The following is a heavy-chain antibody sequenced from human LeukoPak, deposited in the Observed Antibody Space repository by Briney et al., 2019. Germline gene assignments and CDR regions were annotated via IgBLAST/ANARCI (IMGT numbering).Heavy chain of an antibody. V-gene: IGHV4-34*01. CDR1: GGSFSGYY. CDR2: INHSGST. D-gene: IGHD2-8*01. J-gene: IGHJ5*02. Sequence: SETLSLTCAVYGGSFSGYYWSWIRQPPGKGLEWIGEINHSGSTNYNPSLKSRVTISVDTSKNQFSLKLSSVTAADTAVYYCARRVLMVYAKCNWFDPWGQGTLVTVSS. CDR3: ARRVLMVYAKCNWFDP.